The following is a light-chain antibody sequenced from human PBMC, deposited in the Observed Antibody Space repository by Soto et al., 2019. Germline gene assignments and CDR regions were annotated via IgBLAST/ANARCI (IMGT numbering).Light chain of an antibody. J-gene: IGLJ1*01. CDR2: DVS. CDR1: IDDVGAYNY. V-gene: IGLV2-14*01. Sequence: QSVLTQPASVSGSPGQSITISCTGTIDDVGAYNYVSWYQQHPGKAPKLMIYDVSNRPSGVSNRFSGSKSGNTASLTISGLQAEDEADYYCSSYTSSSTLGYVFGTGTKVTVL. CDR3: SSYTSSSTLGYV.